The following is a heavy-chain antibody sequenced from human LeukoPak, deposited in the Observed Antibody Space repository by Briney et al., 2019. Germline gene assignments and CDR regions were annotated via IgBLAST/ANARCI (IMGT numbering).Heavy chain of an antibody. Sequence: SETLSLTCTVSGGSTSSGSYYWSWIRQPAGKGLEWIGRIYTSGSTNYNPSLKSRVTISVDTSKNQFSLKLSSVTAADTAVYYCATSGGYYDILTGYYTSYFDYWGQGTLVTVSS. CDR1: GGSTSSGSYY. D-gene: IGHD3-9*01. CDR2: IYTSGST. V-gene: IGHV4-61*02. CDR3: ATSGGYYDILTGYYTSYFDY. J-gene: IGHJ4*02.